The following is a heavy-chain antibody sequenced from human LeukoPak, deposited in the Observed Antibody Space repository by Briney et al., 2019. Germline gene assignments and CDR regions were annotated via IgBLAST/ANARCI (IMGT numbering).Heavy chain of an antibody. V-gene: IGHV3-33*06. CDR3: AKGGYDSSGFDY. CDR2: IWYDGSNK. Sequence: GSLRLSCAAAGFTFSSYGMHWVRQAPGKGLEGVAVIWYDGSNKYYADSVKGRFTISRDNSKNTLYLQMNSLRAEDTAVYYCAKGGYDSSGFDYWGQGTLVTVSS. J-gene: IGHJ4*02. D-gene: IGHD3-22*01. CDR1: GFTFSSYG.